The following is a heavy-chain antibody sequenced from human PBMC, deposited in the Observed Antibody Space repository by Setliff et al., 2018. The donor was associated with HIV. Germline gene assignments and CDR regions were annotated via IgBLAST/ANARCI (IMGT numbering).Heavy chain of an antibody. V-gene: IGHV4-34*01. Sequence: SETLSLTCAVYGGSFSGYYWSWIRQPPGKGLEWIGEINHSGSTNYNPSLKSRVTISVDTSKNQFSLKLSSVTAADTAVYYCAREGLPTPYYFDYWGQGTLVTV. CDR2: INHSGST. CDR3: AREGLPTPYYFDY. J-gene: IGHJ4*02. CDR1: GGSFSGYY.